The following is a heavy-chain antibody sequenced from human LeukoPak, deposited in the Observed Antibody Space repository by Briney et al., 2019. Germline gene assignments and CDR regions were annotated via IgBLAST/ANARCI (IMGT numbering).Heavy chain of an antibody. D-gene: IGHD5-24*01. CDR1: GFSFSTYW. CDR2: IKQDGSER. CDR3: ARTPPNYSGDASDI. V-gene: IGHV3-7*01. Sequence: GGSLRLSCTASGFSFSTYWMSWVRQAPGKGLEWVANIKQDGSERYYVDSVKGRFTLSRDNAKNSLYLQMNSLRAEDTAVYYCARTPPNYSGDASDIWGQGTMVTVSS. J-gene: IGHJ3*02.